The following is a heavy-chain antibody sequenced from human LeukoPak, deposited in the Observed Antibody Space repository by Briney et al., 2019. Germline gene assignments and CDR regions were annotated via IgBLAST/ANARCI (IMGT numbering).Heavy chain of an antibody. Sequence: GTSVTVSCKTSGFTFTRSAVQWVRQASGQRLEWIRWIVVGSGNTNYAQKFQERVTITRDMSTSTTYMELSSLRSEDTAVYYCAAESGTIVRGVPNWFDPWGQGTLVTVSS. V-gene: IGHV1-58*01. D-gene: IGHD3-10*01. CDR3: AAESGTIVRGVPNWFDP. J-gene: IGHJ5*02. CDR1: GFTFTRSA. CDR2: IVVGSGNT.